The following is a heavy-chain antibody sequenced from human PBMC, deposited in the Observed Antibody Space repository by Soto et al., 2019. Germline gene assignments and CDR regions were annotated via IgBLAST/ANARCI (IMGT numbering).Heavy chain of an antibody. Sequence: PSETLSLTCHVSGGAISNYYWNWILQPPGKRLEWIGYISDSGSTKYNPSLMRRVTISADMSKNQVSLKVRSAAAADTPIYYCARPRLVALTTWDYFDYWGQGTLVTVPS. D-gene: IGHD1-1*01. CDR2: ISDSGST. CDR1: GGAISNYY. CDR3: ARPRLVALTTWDYFDY. V-gene: IGHV4-59*01. J-gene: IGHJ4*02.